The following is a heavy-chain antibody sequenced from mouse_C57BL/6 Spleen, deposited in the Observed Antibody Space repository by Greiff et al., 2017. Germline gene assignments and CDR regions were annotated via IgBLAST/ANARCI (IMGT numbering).Heavy chain of an antibody. V-gene: IGHV1-63*01. CDR1: GYTFTNFW. D-gene: IGHD2-4*01. CDR2: IYPGGGYT. Sequence: QVQLQQSGAELVRPGTSVKMSCKASGYTFTNFWIGWAKQRPGHGLEWIGDIYPGGGYTNYNEKFKGKATLTADKSSSTAYMQFSSLTSEDSAIYCCARGGDYAWFAYWGQGTLVTVSA. J-gene: IGHJ3*01. CDR3: ARGGDYAWFAY.